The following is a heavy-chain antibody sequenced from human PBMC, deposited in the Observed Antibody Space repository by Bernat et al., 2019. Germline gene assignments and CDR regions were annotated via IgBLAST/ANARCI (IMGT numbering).Heavy chain of an antibody. V-gene: IGHV3-74*01. CDR2: INSDGSST. J-gene: IGHJ2*01. CDR3: ARDTRDSTLRSYWYFDL. CDR1: GFTFSSYW. Sequence: EVQLVESGGGLVQPGGSLRLSCAASGFTFSSYWMHWVRQAPGKGLVWVSRINSDGSSTSYADSVKGRFTISRDNAKNTLYLQMNSPRAEDTAVYYCARDTRDSTLRSYWYFDLWGRGTLVTVSS. D-gene: IGHD6-13*01.